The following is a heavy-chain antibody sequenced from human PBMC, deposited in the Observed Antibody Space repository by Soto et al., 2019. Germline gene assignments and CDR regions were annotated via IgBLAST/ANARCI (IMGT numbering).Heavy chain of an antibody. V-gene: IGHV3-74*01. D-gene: IGHD6-13*01. J-gene: IGHJ1*01. CDR1: GFNFGGYW. CDR2: VNTDGTST. Sequence: GGSLRLSCTASGFNFGGYWMHWVRQVPGKGLVWVSHVNTDGTSTDYADSVKGRFTISRDNAKNPFHLQMNILSAEDTAFYYCVKDESINWYSGHFRHWGQGTLVTVSS. CDR3: VKDESINWYSGHFRH.